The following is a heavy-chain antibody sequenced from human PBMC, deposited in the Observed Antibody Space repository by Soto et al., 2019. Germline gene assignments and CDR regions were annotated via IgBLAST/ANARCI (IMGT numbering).Heavy chain of an antibody. J-gene: IGHJ4*02. CDR2: ISGSGGST. CDR1: GFTFSSYA. CDR3: AKDPIVVVPPRRFDY. Sequence: EVQLLESGGGLVQPGGSLRLSCAASGFTFSSYAMSWVRQAPGKGLEWVSAISGSGGSTYYADSVKGRFTISRDNSKNTLYLPMNSLRAEDTAVIYCAKDPIVVVPPRRFDYWGQGTLVTVSS. D-gene: IGHD3-22*01. V-gene: IGHV3-23*01.